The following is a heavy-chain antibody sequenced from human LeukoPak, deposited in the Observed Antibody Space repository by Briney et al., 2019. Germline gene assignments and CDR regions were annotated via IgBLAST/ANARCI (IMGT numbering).Heavy chain of an antibody. CDR1: GFTFSSYS. CDR3: ARVRSYGSGNYNQYYFDF. D-gene: IGHD3-10*01. J-gene: IGHJ4*02. Sequence: GGSLRLSCAASGFTFSSYSMNWVRQAPGKGLEWVSYISSSSGSIFYADSVKGRFAISRDNAENSLFLQMTSLRAEDTALYYCARVRSYGSGNYNQYYFDFWGQGTLVTVSS. CDR2: ISSSSGSI. V-gene: IGHV3-48*04.